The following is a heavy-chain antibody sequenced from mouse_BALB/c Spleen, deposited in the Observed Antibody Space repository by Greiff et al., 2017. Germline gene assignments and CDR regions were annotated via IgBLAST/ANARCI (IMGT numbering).Heavy chain of an antibody. J-gene: IGHJ3*01. Sequence: VQLQQSGAELMKPGASVKISCKATGYTFSSYWIEWVKQRPGHGLEWIGEILPGSGSTNYNEKFKGKATFSADTSSNTAYMQLSSLTSEDSAVYYCAREGGRSEFADWGQGTLVTVSA. CDR3: AREGGRSEFAD. CDR2: ILPGSGST. CDR1: GYTFSSYW. V-gene: IGHV1-9*01.